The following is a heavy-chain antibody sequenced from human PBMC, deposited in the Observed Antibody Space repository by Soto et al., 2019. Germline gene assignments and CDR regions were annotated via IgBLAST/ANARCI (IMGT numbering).Heavy chain of an antibody. CDR1: GYTFTSYG. D-gene: IGHD3-10*01. J-gene: IGHJ4*02. Sequence: GASVKVSCKASGYTFTSYGISWVRQAPGQGLEWMGWISAYNGNTNYAQNFQGRVTMTTDTFTSTAYMEVRSLRSDDTAVYYCARTGAFGSGNYEGDYWGQGTLVTVSS. V-gene: IGHV1-18*01. CDR2: ISAYNGNT. CDR3: ARTGAFGSGNYEGDY.